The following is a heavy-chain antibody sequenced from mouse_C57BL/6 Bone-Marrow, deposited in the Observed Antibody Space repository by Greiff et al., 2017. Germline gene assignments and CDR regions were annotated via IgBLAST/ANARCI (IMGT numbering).Heavy chain of an antibody. Sequence: EVKLMESGGGLVKPGGSLKLSCAASGFTFSDYGMHWVRQAPEKGLEWVAYISSGSSTIYYADTVKGRFTISSDNAKNTLFLQLTSLRSEDTAMYYCARAGCSGDFDYWGQGTTLTVSS. J-gene: IGHJ2*01. CDR1: GFTFSDYG. CDR3: ARAGCSGDFDY. V-gene: IGHV5-17*01. CDR2: ISSGSSTI. D-gene: IGHD6-1*01.